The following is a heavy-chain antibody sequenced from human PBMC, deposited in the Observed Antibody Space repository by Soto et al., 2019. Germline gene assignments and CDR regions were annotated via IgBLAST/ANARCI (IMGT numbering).Heavy chain of an antibody. CDR3: AKEMIASTLADFSDY. V-gene: IGHV3-23*01. CDR1: GFTFSNYG. Sequence: EVQLLESGGGLIQPGGSLRLSCEASGFTFSNYGMTWVRQAPGKGLEWVSTISGSGDRAFYADPVKGRFTISRDNSKNTLYLQMNSLSAEDTAIYYCAKEMIASTLADFSDYWGQGILVTVSS. J-gene: IGHJ4*02. D-gene: IGHD2-21*01. CDR2: ISGSGDRA.